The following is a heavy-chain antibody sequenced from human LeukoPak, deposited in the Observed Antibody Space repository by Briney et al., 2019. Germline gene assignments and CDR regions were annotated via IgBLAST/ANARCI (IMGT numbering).Heavy chain of an antibody. CDR1: GYTFTNYY. CDR3: ARDPVGVRYNYYGMDV. Sequence: ASVKVSCKASGYTFTNYYMHWVRQAPGQGLEWMGIVNPSGGSTTYAQKFQGRVSMTRDTSTSTVYMELSSLRSEDTAVYYCARDPVGVRYNYYGMDVWGQGTTVTVPS. J-gene: IGHJ6*02. D-gene: IGHD2-8*01. CDR2: VNPSGGST. V-gene: IGHV1-46*01.